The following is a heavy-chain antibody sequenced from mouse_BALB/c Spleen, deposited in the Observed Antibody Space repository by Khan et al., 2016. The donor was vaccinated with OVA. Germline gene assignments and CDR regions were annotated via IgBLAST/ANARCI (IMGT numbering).Heavy chain of an antibody. CDR1: GYRITSYL. J-gene: IGHJ2*01. D-gene: IGHD4-1*01. Sequence: VQLKESGPELVKPGTSVKMSCKASGYRITSYLIHWVKQKPGQGLEWIGYINPYNGATEYNEKFKGKATLTSDKSSNTAYMELSSLTSEDSAVYYCARGNWQSYYFDYWGQGTTLTVSS. CDR3: ARGNWQSYYFDY. CDR2: INPYNGAT. V-gene: IGHV1S136*01.